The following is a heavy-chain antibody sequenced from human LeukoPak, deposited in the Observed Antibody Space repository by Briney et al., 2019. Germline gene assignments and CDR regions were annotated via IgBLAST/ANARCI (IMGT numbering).Heavy chain of an antibody. CDR2: INHSGST. V-gene: IGHV4-34*01. CDR3: ARLRNYDFWRYYYYYYMDV. D-gene: IGHD3-3*01. J-gene: IGHJ6*03. CDR1: GGSFSGYY. Sequence: PSETLSLTCAVYGGSFSGYYWSWIRQPPGKGLEWIGEINHSGSTNYNPSLKSRVTISVDTSKNQFSLKLSSVTAADTAVYYCARLRNYDFWRYYYYYYMDVWGKGTTVTVSS.